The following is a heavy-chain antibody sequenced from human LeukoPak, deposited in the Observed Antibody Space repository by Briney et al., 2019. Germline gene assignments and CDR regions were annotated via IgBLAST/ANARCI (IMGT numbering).Heavy chain of an antibody. V-gene: IGHV1-18*01. Sequence: ASVKVSCKASGYTFTSYGLSWVRQAPGQGLEWMGWISTYNDNTHYAQKFQGRVTMTTDTSTNTDYMELRSLRSDDTAVYYCAREMAVAGSGVIDSWGQGTLVTVSS. CDR1: GYTFTSYG. CDR3: AREMAVAGSGVIDS. D-gene: IGHD6-19*01. CDR2: ISTYNDNT. J-gene: IGHJ4*02.